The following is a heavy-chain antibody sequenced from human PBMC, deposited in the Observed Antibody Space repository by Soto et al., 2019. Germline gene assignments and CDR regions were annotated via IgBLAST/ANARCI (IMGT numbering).Heavy chain of an antibody. CDR3: ARGGIAVAGYYYYGMDV. CDR1: GYTFTGYY. CDR2: INPNSGGT. Sequence: ASVKVSCKASGYTFTGYYMHWVRQAPGQGLEWMGWINPNSGGTNYAQKFQGRVTMTRDTSISTAYMELSRLRSDDTAVHYCARGGIAVAGYYYYGMDVWGQGTTVTVSS. V-gene: IGHV1-2*02. D-gene: IGHD6-19*01. J-gene: IGHJ6*02.